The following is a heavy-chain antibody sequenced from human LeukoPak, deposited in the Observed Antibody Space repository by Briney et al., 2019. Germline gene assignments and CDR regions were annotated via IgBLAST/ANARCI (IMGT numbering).Heavy chain of an antibody. CDR2: IDTAGDT. CDR3: TRRTCSGGSCHFDY. V-gene: IGHV3-13*01. CDR1: GFTFSSYD. D-gene: IGHD2-15*01. Sequence: GGSLRLSCAASGFTFSSYDLHWVRQATGKGLEWVSAIDTAGDTYYPDSVKGRFTISRENAKNSLYLQMSSLRAGDTAVYYCTRRTCSGGSCHFDYWGQGTLVTVSS. J-gene: IGHJ4*02.